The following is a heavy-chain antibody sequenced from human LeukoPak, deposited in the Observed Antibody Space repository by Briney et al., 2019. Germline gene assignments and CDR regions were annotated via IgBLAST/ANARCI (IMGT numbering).Heavy chain of an antibody. Sequence: PSETLSLTCTVYGGSFSGYYWSWIRQPPGKGLEWIGEINHSGSTNYNPSLKSRVTISVDTSKNQFSLKLSSVSAADTAVYYCARTPDYYGSGSYQGYFDYWGQGTLVTVSS. J-gene: IGHJ4*02. V-gene: IGHV4-34*01. CDR2: INHSGST. CDR3: ARTPDYYGSGSYQGYFDY. CDR1: GGSFSGYY. D-gene: IGHD3-10*01.